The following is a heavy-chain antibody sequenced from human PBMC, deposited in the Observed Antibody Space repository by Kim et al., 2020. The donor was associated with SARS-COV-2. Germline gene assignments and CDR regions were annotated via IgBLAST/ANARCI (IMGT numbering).Heavy chain of an antibody. V-gene: IGHV1-46*01. CDR2: INPSGGST. Sequence: ASVKVSCKASGYTFTSYYMHWVRQAPGQGLEWMGIINPSGGSTSYAQKFQGRVTMTRDTSTSTVYMELSSLRSEDTAVYYCAVEPTYYYDSSGYSWGDYWGQGTLVTVSS. CDR1: GYTFTSYY. J-gene: IGHJ4*02. D-gene: IGHD3-22*01. CDR3: AVEPTYYYDSSGYSWGDY.